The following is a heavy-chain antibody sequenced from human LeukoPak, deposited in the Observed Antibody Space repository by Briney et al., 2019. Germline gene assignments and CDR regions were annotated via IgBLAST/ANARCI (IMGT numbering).Heavy chain of an antibody. V-gene: IGHV3-21*01. CDR2: ISSLSSYI. CDR1: GFTFSNYS. CDR3: ARDPPSFGGVIPIYYYYMDV. D-gene: IGHD3-16*02. Sequence: GGSLRLSCAASGFTFSNYSMNWVRQAPGKGLEWVSSISSLSSYIYYADSVKGRFTISRDNAKNSLYLQMNSLRAEDTAVYYCARDPPSFGGVIPIYYYYMDVWGKGTTVTVSS. J-gene: IGHJ6*03.